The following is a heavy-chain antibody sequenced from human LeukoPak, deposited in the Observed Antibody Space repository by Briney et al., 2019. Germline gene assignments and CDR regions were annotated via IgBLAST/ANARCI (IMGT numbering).Heavy chain of an antibody. CDR2: IYYSGST. J-gene: IGHJ6*03. Sequence: SETLSLTCTVSGGSIGTYYWSWIRQPPGKGLEWIGYIYYSGSTNYNPSLKSRVTISVDTSKNQISLKVNSVTAADTAVYYCARVAGGSVLFFASNYMDVWGKGTTVTVSS. D-gene: IGHD2-15*01. CDR3: ARVAGGSVLFFASNYMDV. CDR1: GGSIGTYY. V-gene: IGHV4-59*01.